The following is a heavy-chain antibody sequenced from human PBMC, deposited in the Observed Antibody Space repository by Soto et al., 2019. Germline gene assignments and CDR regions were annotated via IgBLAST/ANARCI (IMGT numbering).Heavy chain of an antibody. D-gene: IGHD4-17*01. J-gene: IGHJ4*02. CDR2: ISANGDNV. CDR3: AKDMKWGGMTTIHYFDS. CDR1: GFTVDDYA. Sequence: GGSLRLSSVASGFTVDDYAMHWVRQAPGKGLEWVSGISANGDNVDYADSVKGRFTVSRDNAKNSLFLQMNSLRPEDTALYYCAKDMKWGGMTTIHYFDSWGQGT. V-gene: IGHV3-9*01.